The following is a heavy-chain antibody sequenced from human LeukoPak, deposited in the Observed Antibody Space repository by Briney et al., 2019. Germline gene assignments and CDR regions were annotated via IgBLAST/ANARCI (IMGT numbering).Heavy chain of an antibody. CDR2: INHSGST. CDR3: ARGRPLVRGYCSSTSCYWKGYFDY. CDR1: GGSFSGYY. D-gene: IGHD2-2*01. Sequence: PSETLSLTCAVYGGSFSGYYWSWIRQPPGKGLEWIGEINHSGSTNYNPSLKSRVTISVDTSKNQFSLKLSSVTAADTAVYYCARGRPLVRGYCSSTSCYWKGYFDYWGQGTLVTVSS. V-gene: IGHV4-34*01. J-gene: IGHJ4*02.